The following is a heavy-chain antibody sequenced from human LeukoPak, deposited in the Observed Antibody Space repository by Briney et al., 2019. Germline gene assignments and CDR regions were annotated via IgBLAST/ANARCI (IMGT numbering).Heavy chain of an antibody. V-gene: IGHV4-34*01. Sequence: SETLSLTCGVSGASLSGNYWNWIRQPPGKGLEWIGEINQSGRTNYNSSLKSRVTISADMSKNQFSLKLSSVTAADTAVYYCARLGYTKSSNYYYYYLDVWGKGTSVTVSS. CDR2: INQSGRT. J-gene: IGHJ6*03. D-gene: IGHD6-13*01. CDR3: ARLGYTKSSNYYYYYLDV. CDR1: GASLSGNY.